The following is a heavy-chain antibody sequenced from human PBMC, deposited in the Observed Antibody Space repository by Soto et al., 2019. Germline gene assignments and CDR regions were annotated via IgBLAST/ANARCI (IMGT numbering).Heavy chain of an antibody. CDR2: ISWNSGSI. J-gene: IGHJ4*02. D-gene: IGHD3-10*01. CDR3: AKDSVALLWFAASDY. V-gene: IGHV3-9*01. Sequence: EVQLVESGGGLVQPGRSLRLSCAASGFTFDDYAMHWVRQAPGKGLEWVSGISWNSGSIGYADSVKGRFTISRDNAKNSLYLQMNSLRAEDTALYYCAKDSVALLWFAASDYWGQGTLVTVSS. CDR1: GFTFDDYA.